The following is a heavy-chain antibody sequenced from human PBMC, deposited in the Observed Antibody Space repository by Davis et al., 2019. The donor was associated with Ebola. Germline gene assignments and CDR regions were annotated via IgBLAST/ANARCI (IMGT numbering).Heavy chain of an antibody. J-gene: IGHJ4*02. CDR1: GFTFSSYD. CDR3: ARGGGSSWTRNSFDY. CDR2: IGTAGDT. D-gene: IGHD6-13*01. V-gene: IGHV3-13*01. Sequence: GESLKISCAASGFTFSSYDMHWVRQATGKGLEWVSAIGTAGDTYYPGSVKGRFTISRENAKNSLYLQMNSLRAGDTAVYYCARGGGSSWTRNSFDYWGQGTLVTVSS.